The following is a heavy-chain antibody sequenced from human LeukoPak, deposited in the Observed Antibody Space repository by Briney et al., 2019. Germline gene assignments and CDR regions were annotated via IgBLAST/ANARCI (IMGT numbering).Heavy chain of an antibody. J-gene: IGHJ6*04. CDR1: GFTFSSYG. V-gene: IGHV3-30*02. Sequence: GGSLRLSCAAPGFTFSSYGMHWVRQAPGKGLEWVAFIQYDGTNKYYADSVKGRFTISRDNSKNSLYLQMNSLRAEDTAVYYCAELGITMIGGVWGKGTTVTISS. CDR2: IQYDGTNK. D-gene: IGHD3-10*02. CDR3: AELGITMIGGV.